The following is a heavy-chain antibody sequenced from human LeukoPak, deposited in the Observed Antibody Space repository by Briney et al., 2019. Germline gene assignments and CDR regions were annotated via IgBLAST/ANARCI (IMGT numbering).Heavy chain of an antibody. Sequence: PSETLSLTCAVYGGSFSGYYWSWIRQPPGKGLEWIGEINHSGSTNYNPSLKSRVTISVDTSKNQFSLKLSSVTAADTAVYYCARSGYCSSTSCYRNYYYGMDVWGQGTTVTVSS. D-gene: IGHD2-2*03. CDR1: GGSFSGYY. CDR3: ARSGYCSSTSCYRNYYYGMDV. CDR2: INHSGST. V-gene: IGHV4-34*01. J-gene: IGHJ6*02.